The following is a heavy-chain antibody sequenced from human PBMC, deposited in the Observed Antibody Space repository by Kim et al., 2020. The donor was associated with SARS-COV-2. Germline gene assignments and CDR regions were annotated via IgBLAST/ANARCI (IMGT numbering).Heavy chain of an antibody. CDR2: IKSKTDGGTT. V-gene: IGHV3-15*01. D-gene: IGHD1-1*01. J-gene: IGHJ6*02. Sequence: GGSLRLSCAASGFTFSNAWMSWVRQAPGKGLEWVGRIKSKTDGGTTDYAAPVKGRFTISRDDSKNTLYLQMNSLKTEDTAVYYCTTSMERLDWAGAWYYYYGMDVWGQGTTVTVSS. CDR3: TTSMERLDWAGAWYYYYGMDV. CDR1: GFTFSNAW.